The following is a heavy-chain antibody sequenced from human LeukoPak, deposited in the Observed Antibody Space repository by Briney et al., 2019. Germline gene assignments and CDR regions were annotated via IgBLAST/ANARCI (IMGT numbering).Heavy chain of an antibody. Sequence: GGSLRLSCAASGFTFSSYAMSWVRQAPGKGLEWVSAISGSGGSTYYADSVMGRFTISRDNSKNTLYLQMNSLRAEDTAIYYCAKDAGYGGKSYFDYWGQGILVTVSS. CDR1: GFTFSSYA. CDR2: ISGSGGST. D-gene: IGHD4-23*01. V-gene: IGHV3-23*01. J-gene: IGHJ4*02. CDR3: AKDAGYGGKSYFDY.